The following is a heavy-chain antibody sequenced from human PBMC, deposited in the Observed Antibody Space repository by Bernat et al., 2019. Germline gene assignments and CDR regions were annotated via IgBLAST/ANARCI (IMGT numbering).Heavy chain of an antibody. J-gene: IGHJ4*02. Sequence: VQLLESGGGVVQPGRSLRLSCAASGFTFSSYGMHWVRQAPGKGLEWVAVIWYDGSNKYYADSVKGRFTISRDNSKNTLYLQMNSLRAEDTAVYYCARRGSGSYCDYWGQGTLVTVSS. CDR2: IWYDGSNK. CDR1: GFTFSSYG. CDR3: ARRGSGSYCDY. D-gene: IGHD1-26*01. V-gene: IGHV3-33*01.